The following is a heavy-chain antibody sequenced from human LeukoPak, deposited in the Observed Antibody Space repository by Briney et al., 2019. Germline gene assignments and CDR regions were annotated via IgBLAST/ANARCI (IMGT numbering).Heavy chain of an antibody. CDR3: ARGGDIVATRSTVRNWFDP. D-gene: IGHD5-12*01. V-gene: IGHV4-30-4*08. Sequence: PSQTLSLTCTVSGGSISSGDYYWSWIRQPPGKGLEWIGYIYYSGSTYYNPSLKSRVTISVDTSKNQFSLKLSSVTAADMAVYYCARGGDIVATRSTVRNWFDPWGQGTLVTVSS. CDR2: IYYSGST. J-gene: IGHJ5*02. CDR1: GGSISSGDYY.